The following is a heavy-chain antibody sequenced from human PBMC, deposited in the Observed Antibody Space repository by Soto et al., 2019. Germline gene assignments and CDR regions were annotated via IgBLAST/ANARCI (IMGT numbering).Heavy chain of an antibody. Sequence: PGESLRISCAASGFTFSIFAMSWVRQAPGKGLEWVSTISNNGGSTYYADSVRGRFTISRDNSKNTLYLQMKSLRAEDTAVYYCAKDDYTQVSVYYHYYMDVWGKGTTVTVSS. CDR3: AKDDYTQVSVYYHYYMDV. CDR2: ISNNGGST. V-gene: IGHV3-23*01. CDR1: GFTFSIFA. D-gene: IGHD4-4*01. J-gene: IGHJ6*03.